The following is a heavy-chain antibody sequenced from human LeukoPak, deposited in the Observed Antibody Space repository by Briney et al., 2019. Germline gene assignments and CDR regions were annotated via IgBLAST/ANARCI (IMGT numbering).Heavy chain of an antibody. CDR3: ACDRNDILAGYYTTFDY. V-gene: IGHV3-11*05. D-gene: IGHD3-9*01. CDR1: GVTSSVYY. CDR2: ISSSSSYI. Sequence: GGSLRLSCAASGVTSSVYYMSRSRQAPGQGLEWVSYISSSSSYINYADSVKGRFTISRDNAKNSVYLQMNSLRAEDTAVYYCACDRNDILAGYYTTFDYWGQGTLVTVSS. J-gene: IGHJ4*02.